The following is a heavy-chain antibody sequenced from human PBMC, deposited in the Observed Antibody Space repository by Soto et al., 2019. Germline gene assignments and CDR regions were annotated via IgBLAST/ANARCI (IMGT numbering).Heavy chain of an antibody. CDR1: GGSISSGGYY. V-gene: IGHV4-31*03. J-gene: IGHJ5*02. CDR2: IYYSGST. Sequence: SETLSLTCTVSGGSISSGGYYWSWVRQHPGKGLEWIGYIYYSGSTYYNPSLKSRVTISVDTSKNQFSLKLSSVTAADTAVYYCARDSSGYYQNWFDPWGQGTLVTVSS. D-gene: IGHD3-22*01. CDR3: ARDSSGYYQNWFDP.